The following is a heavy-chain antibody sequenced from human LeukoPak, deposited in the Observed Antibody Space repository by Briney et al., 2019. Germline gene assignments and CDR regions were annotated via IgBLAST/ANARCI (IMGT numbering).Heavy chain of an antibody. Sequence: ASVKVSCKASGGTFSSYAISWVRQAPGQGLEWMGRIIPILGIANYAQKFQGRVTITADKSTSTAYMELSSLRSEDTAVYYCAREITGDSSGYWYFDYWGQGTLVTVSS. V-gene: IGHV1-69*04. CDR3: AREITGDSSGYWYFDY. CDR1: GGTFSSYA. D-gene: IGHD3-22*01. CDR2: IIPILGIA. J-gene: IGHJ4*02.